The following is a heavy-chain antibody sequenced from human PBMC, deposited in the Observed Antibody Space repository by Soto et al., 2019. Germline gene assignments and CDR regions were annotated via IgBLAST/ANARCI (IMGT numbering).Heavy chain of an antibody. Sequence: GGSLRLSCAASGFTFSSYSVHWVCQAPGKGLEYVSAISSNGGSTYYANSVKGRFTISRDNSKNTLYLQMGSLRAEDMAVYYCARDRIAYLGYCSGGSCRSQYFDYWGQGTLVTVYS. D-gene: IGHD2-15*01. J-gene: IGHJ4*02. V-gene: IGHV3-64*01. CDR1: GFTFSSYS. CDR3: ARDRIAYLGYCSGGSCRSQYFDY. CDR2: ISSNGGST.